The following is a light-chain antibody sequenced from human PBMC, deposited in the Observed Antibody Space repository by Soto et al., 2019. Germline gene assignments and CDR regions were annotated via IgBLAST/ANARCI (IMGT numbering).Light chain of an antibody. CDR2: DVS. CDR3: SSYTSSSTPWV. CDR1: SSDVGGYNY. J-gene: IGLJ1*01. Sequence: QAALTQPTSESGSPGEATTISCTGTSSDVGGYNYVSWYQHHPGKAPKLMICDVSDRPSGVSNRFSGSKSGNTASLTISGLQAEDEADYYCSSYTSSSTPWVFGTGTKVTVL. V-gene: IGLV2-14*03.